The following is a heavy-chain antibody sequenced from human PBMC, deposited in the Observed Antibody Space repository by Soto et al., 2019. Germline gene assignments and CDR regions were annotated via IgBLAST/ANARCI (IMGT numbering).Heavy chain of an antibody. J-gene: IGHJ3*02. Sequence: ASVKVSCKTSGYTFINYGISWVRQAPGQGLEWMGWISAYNGNTNYAQKLQGRVTMTTDTSTSTAYMELRSLRSDDTAVYYCARGFSSGYPGDDAFDIWGQGTMVTVSS. CDR2: ISAYNGNT. CDR1: GYTFINYG. D-gene: IGHD3-22*01. V-gene: IGHV1-18*01. CDR3: ARGFSSGYPGDDAFDI.